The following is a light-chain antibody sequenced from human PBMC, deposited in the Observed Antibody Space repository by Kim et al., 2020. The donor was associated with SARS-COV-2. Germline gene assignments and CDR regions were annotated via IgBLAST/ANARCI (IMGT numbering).Light chain of an antibody. V-gene: IGLV4-69*01. CDR3: QTWGTGSWV. CDR1: SGNSSYA. CDR2: LNSDGRH. Sequence: ASLKLTCTRSSGNSSYAIAWHQQQPEKGPRYLMKLNSDGRHSKGDGIPDRFSGSSSGAERYLTISNLQSEDEADYYCQTWGTGSWVLGGGTQLTVL. J-gene: IGLJ3*02.